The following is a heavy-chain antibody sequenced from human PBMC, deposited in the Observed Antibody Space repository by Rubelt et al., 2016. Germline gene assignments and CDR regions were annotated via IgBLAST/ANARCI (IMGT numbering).Heavy chain of an antibody. CDR3: TWEAPEGVLSI. D-gene: IGHD1-26*01. J-gene: IGHJ3*02. CDR1: GFDFNLAW. Sequence: EVQLLESGGGLVQPGGSLRLSCTASGFDFNLAWMNWVRQAPLKGLEWVGRVKSKASGGTTEYAAPVKGRFTVSRDDSKNALYLQMNSLKAEDTAVYYCTWEAPEGVLSIWGRGTTVTVSS. CDR2: VKSKASGGTT. V-gene: IGHV3-15*01.